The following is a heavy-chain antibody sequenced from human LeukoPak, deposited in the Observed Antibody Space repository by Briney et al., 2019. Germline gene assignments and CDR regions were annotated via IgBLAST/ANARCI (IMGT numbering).Heavy chain of an antibody. CDR3: GRVTASGNPYIDY. J-gene: IGHJ4*02. V-gene: IGHV3-74*01. Sequence: GGSLRLSCAASGFTHRRYWMHWFRHAPGKGLVWVSRINSGGSITSYADSVKGRFTISRDNAEHTLYLQMHSLRAEDTAVYFCGRVTASGNPYIDYWGQGTPVSVS. CDR2: INSGGSIT. D-gene: IGHD1-14*01. CDR1: GFTHRRYW.